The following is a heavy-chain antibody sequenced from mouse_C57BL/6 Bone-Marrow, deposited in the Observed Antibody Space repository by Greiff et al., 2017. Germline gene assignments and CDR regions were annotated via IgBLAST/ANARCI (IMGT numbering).Heavy chain of an antibody. CDR2: INPYNGGT. V-gene: IGHV1-19*01. Sequence: EVKLMESGPVLVKPGASVKMSCKASGYTFTDYYMNWVKQSHGKSLEWIGVINPYNGGTSYTQKFKGKATLTVDKSSSTAYMELNSLTSEDSAVYYCARGGVHDYEGQGTTLTVSA. CDR1: GYTFTDYY. J-gene: IGHJ2*01. CDR3: ARGGVHDY.